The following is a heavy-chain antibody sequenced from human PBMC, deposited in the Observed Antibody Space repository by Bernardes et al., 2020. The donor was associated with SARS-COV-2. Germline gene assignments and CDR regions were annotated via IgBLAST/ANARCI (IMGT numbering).Heavy chain of an antibody. CDR3: AKDGASSSTSFLVQYGMDV. CDR2: INSDGSST. Sequence: GGSLRLSCAASGFTFSSYWMHWVRQAPGKGLVWVSRINSDGSSTSYADSVKGRFTISRDNSKNTLYLQMNSLRAEDTAVYYCAKDGASSSTSFLVQYGMDVWGQGTTVTVSS. CDR1: GFTFSSYW. V-gene: IGHV3-74*01. D-gene: IGHD2-2*01. J-gene: IGHJ6*02.